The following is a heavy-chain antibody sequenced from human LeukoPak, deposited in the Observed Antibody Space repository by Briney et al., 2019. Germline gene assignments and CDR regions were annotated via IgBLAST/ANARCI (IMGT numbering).Heavy chain of an antibody. CDR1: GLTFSSYA. CDR2: ISGSGGNT. J-gene: IGHJ4*02. Sequence: GGSLRLSCAASGLTFSSYAMNWVRQAPGKGLEWVSAISGSGGNTYYADSVKGRFTISRDNSKNTLYLQMNSLRAEDTAIYYCAKASRDIPAAGPSGYYFDYWGQGTLVTVSS. V-gene: IGHV3-23*01. CDR3: AKASRDIPAAGPSGYYFDY. D-gene: IGHD6-13*01.